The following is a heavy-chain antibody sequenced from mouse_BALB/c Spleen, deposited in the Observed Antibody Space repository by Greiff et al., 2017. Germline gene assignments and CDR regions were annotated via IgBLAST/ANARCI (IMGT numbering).Heavy chain of an antibody. J-gene: IGHJ3*01. CDR3: TRPRSTMITTWFAY. Sequence: EVQLVESGTVLARPGASVKMSCKASGYSFTSYWMHWVKQRPGQGLEWIGAIYPGNSDTSYNQKFKCKAKLTSVTSASTAYMELSSLTNEDSAFYYCTRPRSTMITTWFAYWGQGTLVTVSA. CDR2: IYPGNSDT. V-gene: IGHV1-5*01. CDR1: GYSFTSYW. D-gene: IGHD2-4*01.